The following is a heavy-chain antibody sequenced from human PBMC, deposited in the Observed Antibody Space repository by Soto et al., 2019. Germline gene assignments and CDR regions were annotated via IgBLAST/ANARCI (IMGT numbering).Heavy chain of an antibody. CDR2: ISSSSSDI. CDR1: GFTFTNYN. CDR3: ARDDGRGSSTSYYFDY. V-gene: IGHV3-21*01. D-gene: IGHD6-13*01. Sequence: GGSLRLSCAASGFTFTNYNMNWVRQAPGKGLEWVSFISSSSSDIYYADSVKGRFTISIDNAKNSLYLQMNSLRAEDTAIYYCARDDGRGSSTSYYFDYWGQGTLVTVS. J-gene: IGHJ4*02.